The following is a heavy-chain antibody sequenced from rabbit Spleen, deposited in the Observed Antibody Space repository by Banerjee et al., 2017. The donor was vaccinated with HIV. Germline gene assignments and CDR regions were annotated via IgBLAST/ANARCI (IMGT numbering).Heavy chain of an antibody. J-gene: IGHJ6*01. D-gene: IGHD7-1*01. CDR2: IDTGISGFT. Sequence: QSLEESGGDLVKPGASLTLTCTASGVSFTSSSYMCWVRQAPGKGLEWIACIDTGISGFTYFATWAKGRFTISKTSSTTVTLQMTSLTVADTATYFCARDTGTSFSTYGMDLWGQGTLVTVS. CDR1: GVSFTSSSY. CDR3: ARDTGTSFSTYGMDL. V-gene: IGHV1S40*01.